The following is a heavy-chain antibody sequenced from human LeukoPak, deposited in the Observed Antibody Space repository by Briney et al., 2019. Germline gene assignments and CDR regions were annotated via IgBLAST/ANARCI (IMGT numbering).Heavy chain of an antibody. D-gene: IGHD3-9*01. CDR3: ARVGGVGILTGYELDP. CDR1: GFTFSSYA. CDR2: ISYDGSNK. V-gene: IGHV3-30*04. Sequence: GRSLRLSCAASGFTFSSYAMHWVRQAPGKGLEWVAVISYDGSNKYYADSVKGRFTISRDNSKNTLYLQMNSLRAEGTAVYYCARVGGVGILTGYELDPWGQGTLVTVSS. J-gene: IGHJ5*02.